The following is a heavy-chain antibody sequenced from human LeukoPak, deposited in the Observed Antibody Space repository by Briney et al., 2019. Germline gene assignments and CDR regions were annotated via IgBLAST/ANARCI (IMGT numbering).Heavy chain of an antibody. CDR2: INPDGSAK. V-gene: IGHV3-7*01. D-gene: IGHD1-14*01. Sequence: PGGSLRLSCAASGFTFSTSWMTWVRQAPGKGLEWVANINPDGSAKNYVGFVQGRFTISRDNAKNSVYLQMSSLRAEDTAVYFCARDVAYNAFDYWGQGNLVTVSS. CDR3: ARDVAYNAFDY. CDR1: GFTFSTSW. J-gene: IGHJ4*02.